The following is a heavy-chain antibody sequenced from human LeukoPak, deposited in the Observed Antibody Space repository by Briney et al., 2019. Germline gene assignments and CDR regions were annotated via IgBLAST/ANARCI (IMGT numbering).Heavy chain of an antibody. CDR3: AKVRDKDYYGSDDAFDI. CDR2: IRYDGSKK. Sequence: GGSLRLSCAASGFTFSNFGMHWVRQAPGKGPEWVAFIRYDGSKKYYADSVKGRFTISRDNSKNTVYLQMNSLRAEDTAVYYSAKVRDKDYYGSDDAFDIWGQGTMVTVSS. D-gene: IGHD3-10*01. V-gene: IGHV3-30*02. CDR1: GFTFSNFG. J-gene: IGHJ3*02.